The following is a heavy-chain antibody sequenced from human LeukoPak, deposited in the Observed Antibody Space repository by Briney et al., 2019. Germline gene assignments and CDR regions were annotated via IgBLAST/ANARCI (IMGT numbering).Heavy chain of an antibody. V-gene: IGHV4-38-2*01. CDR2: IYHSGST. CDR1: GYSISSGYY. J-gene: IGHJ4*02. D-gene: IGHD3-10*02. CDR3: ARVFAGYFDY. Sequence: KASETLSLTCAVSGYSISSGYYWGWIRPPPGKGLEWIGSIYHSGSTYYNPSLKSRVTISVDTSKNQFSLKLSSVTAADTAVYYCARVFAGYFDYWGQGTLVTVSS.